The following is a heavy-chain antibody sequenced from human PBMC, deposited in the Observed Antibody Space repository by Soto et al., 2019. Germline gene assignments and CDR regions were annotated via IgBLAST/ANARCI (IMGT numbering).Heavy chain of an antibody. CDR2: INSDGSST. D-gene: IGHD2-2*01. CDR1: GFTFSSYW. V-gene: IGHV3-74*01. Sequence: GGSLRLSCAASGFTFSSYWMHWVRQAPGKGLVWVSRINSDGSSTSCADSVKGRFTISRDNAKNTLYLQMNSLRAEDTAVYYCARDQSSTPYGMDVWGQGTTVTVSS. J-gene: IGHJ6*02. CDR3: ARDQSSTPYGMDV.